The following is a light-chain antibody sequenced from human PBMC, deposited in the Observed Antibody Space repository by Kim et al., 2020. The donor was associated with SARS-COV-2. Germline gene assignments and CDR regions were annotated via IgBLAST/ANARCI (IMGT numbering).Light chain of an antibody. CDR1: QDIYNY. V-gene: IGKV1-17*03. CDR2: AAL. J-gene: IGKJ1*01. Sequence: DIQMTQSPSVMSASVGDRVTITCRASQDIYNYLAWFQQKPGEVPKRLIYAALTLQSGVPSRFSGSGSGTEFTLTISSLQPEDSATYYCLQHHSYPRTFGQGTKVDIK. CDR3: LQHHSYPRT.